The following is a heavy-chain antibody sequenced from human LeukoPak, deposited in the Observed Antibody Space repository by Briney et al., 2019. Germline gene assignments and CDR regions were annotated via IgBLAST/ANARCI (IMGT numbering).Heavy chain of an antibody. CDR1: GFTSSSYS. CDR3: ARVGYTVPDY. D-gene: IGHD4-11*01. V-gene: IGHV3-48*01. CDR2: ISSSSSSTI. J-gene: IGHJ4*02. Sequence: GGSLRLSCAASGFTSSSYSMNWVRQAPGKGLEWVSYISSSSSSTIYYADSVKGRFTISRDNAKNSLYLQMNSLRAEDTAVYYCARVGYTVPDYWGQGTLVTVSS.